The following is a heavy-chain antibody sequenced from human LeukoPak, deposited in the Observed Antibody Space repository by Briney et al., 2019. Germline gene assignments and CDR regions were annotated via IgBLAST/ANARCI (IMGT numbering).Heavy chain of an antibody. CDR2: INGSGSFT. J-gene: IGHJ4*02. Sequence: PGGSLRLSCAASGFTFSNYVMGWVRQDPGKGLQWVSIINGSGSFTSHADSVKGRLTISRDNYKNTVYLQMNSLRVEDTAVYYCARGQPHGNDYWGEGTLVTVPS. D-gene: IGHD4-23*01. V-gene: IGHV3-23*05. CDR1: GFTFSNYV. CDR3: ARGQPHGNDY.